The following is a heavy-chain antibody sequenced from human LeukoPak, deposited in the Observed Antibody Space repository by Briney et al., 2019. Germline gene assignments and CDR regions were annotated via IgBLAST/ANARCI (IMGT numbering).Heavy chain of an antibody. CDR2: INSNSGGT. J-gene: IGHJ4*02. D-gene: IGHD5-24*01. Sequence: ASVYVSCKASGYTFTTYHMHWVRQAPGQGLEWMGRINSNSGGTNYAQKFQGRVTMTRDTSIRTAYMELSRLTSDDTAVYYCAISVEMAAMPSYDYWAQGTLVTVSS. V-gene: IGHV1-2*02. CDR3: AISVEMAAMPSYDY. CDR1: GYTFTTYH.